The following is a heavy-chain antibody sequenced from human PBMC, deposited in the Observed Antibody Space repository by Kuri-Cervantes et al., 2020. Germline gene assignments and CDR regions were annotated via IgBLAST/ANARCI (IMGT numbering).Heavy chain of an antibody. CDR1: GYTFTSYY. CDR3: AKDRKYSGYDRFSGAFDI. V-gene: IGHV1-46*01. J-gene: IGHJ3*02. Sequence: ASVKVSCKASGYTFTSYYMHWVRQAPGQGLEWMGIINPSGGSTSYAQKFQGRVTMTRDTSTSTVYMELSSLRSEDTAVYYCAKDRKYSGYDRFSGAFDIWGQGTMVTVSS. CDR2: INPSGGST. D-gene: IGHD5-12*01.